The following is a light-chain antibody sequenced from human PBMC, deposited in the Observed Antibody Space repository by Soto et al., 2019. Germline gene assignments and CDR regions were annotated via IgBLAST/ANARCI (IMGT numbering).Light chain of an antibody. V-gene: IGKV3-20*01. CDR2: DAS. Sequence: EIVLTQSPGTLSLSPGERATLSCRASQTVSNNYLAWYQQKPGQAPRLLIYDASSRATGFPDRFSGSGSGTDFTLTISRLEPEDFAVYYCQQYDDSATFGQGTRLEIK. J-gene: IGKJ5*01. CDR3: QQYDDSAT. CDR1: QTVSNNY.